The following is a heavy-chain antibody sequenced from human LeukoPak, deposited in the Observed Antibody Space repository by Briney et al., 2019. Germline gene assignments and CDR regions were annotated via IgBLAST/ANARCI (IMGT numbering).Heavy chain of an antibody. CDR2: ISSSGSTI. V-gene: IGHV3-11*01. D-gene: IGHD2-2*01. J-gene: IGHJ3*02. Sequence: GGSVRLSCAASGFTFSEYYMSWVRQAAGEGLEWVSYISSSGSTIYYADSVKGRFTITRDNAKNSLYLQMNSLRAEDTAVYYCASSSPVFDIWGQGTMVTVSS. CDR3: ASSSPVFDI. CDR1: GFTFSEYY.